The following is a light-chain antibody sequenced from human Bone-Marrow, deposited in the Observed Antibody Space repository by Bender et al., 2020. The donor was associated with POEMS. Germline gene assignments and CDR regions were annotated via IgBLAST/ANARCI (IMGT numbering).Light chain of an antibody. Sequence: QSALTQPASVSGSPGQSITISCTGTSSDVGGYNYVSWFQQHPGKAPKLMIYDVSDRPSGVSNRFSGSKSGNTASLTISGLRAEDEADYYCCSYAFSRTWVFGGGTKLTVL. CDR3: CSYAFSRTWV. J-gene: IGLJ3*02. CDR1: SSDVGGYNY. CDR2: DVS. V-gene: IGLV2-14*01.